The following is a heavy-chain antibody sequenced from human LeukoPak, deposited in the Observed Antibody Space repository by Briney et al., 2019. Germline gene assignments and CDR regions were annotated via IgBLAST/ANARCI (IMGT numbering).Heavy chain of an antibody. D-gene: IGHD3-10*01. CDR3: AKPGRYGSGEGHFDY. CDR2: IRYDGSNK. CDR1: GFTFSSYG. V-gene: IGHV3-30*02. J-gene: IGHJ4*02. Sequence: GRSLRLSCAAAGFTFSSYGMHWVRQAPGKWLEWVAFIRYDGSNKYYADSVKGRFTISRDNSKNTLYLQMNSLRAEDTAVYYCAKPGRYGSGEGHFDYWGQGTLVTVSS.